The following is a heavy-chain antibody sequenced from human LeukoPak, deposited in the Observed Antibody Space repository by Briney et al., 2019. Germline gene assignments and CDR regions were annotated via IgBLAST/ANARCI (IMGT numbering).Heavy chain of an antibody. V-gene: IGHV3-48*03. J-gene: IGHJ4*02. Sequence: GGSLRLSCAASGFTFSGYEMNWVRQAPGKGLEWVSYISSSGSNIYYADSVKGRFTISRDNAKNSLYLQMNSLRAEDTVVYYCARETGTTGYWGQGTMVTVSS. CDR3: ARETGTTGY. D-gene: IGHD1-7*01. CDR1: GFTFSGYE. CDR2: ISSSGSNI.